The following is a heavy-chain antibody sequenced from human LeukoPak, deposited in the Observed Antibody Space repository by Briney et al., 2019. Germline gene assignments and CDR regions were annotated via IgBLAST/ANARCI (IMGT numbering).Heavy chain of an antibody. CDR2: INPNTGGT. CDR3: ASGDYGDPPLNY. Sequence: ASVKVSCKASGYTFTGYFVHWVRQAPGQGLQWMGWINPNTGGTNYAQKFQGRVTMTRDTSISTAYMELSRLRPDDTAVYYCASGDYGDPPLNYWGQGTLVTVSS. CDR1: GYTFTGYF. V-gene: IGHV1-2*02. J-gene: IGHJ4*02. D-gene: IGHD4/OR15-4a*01.